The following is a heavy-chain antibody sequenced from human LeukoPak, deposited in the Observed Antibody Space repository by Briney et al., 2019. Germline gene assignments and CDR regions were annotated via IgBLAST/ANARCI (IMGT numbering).Heavy chain of an antibody. CDR3: AGYGDYPY. CDR1: GFTFSTYD. D-gene: IGHD4-17*01. Sequence: PGGSLRLSCAASGFTFSTYDMHWVRQAPGEGLEWVSYFSSSSTIYYADSVKGRFTISRDNAKNSLYLRMNSLRAEDTAVYYCAGYGDYPYWGQGTLVTVSS. CDR2: FSSSSTI. V-gene: IGHV3-48*01. J-gene: IGHJ4*02.